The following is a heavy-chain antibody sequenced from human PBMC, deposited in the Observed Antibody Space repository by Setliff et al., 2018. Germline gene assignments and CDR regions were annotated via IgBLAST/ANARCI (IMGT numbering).Heavy chain of an antibody. J-gene: IGHJ4*02. CDR2: ISYDGSNK. Sequence: PGGSLRLSCAASGFTFSSYAMHWVRQAPGKGLEWVAVISYDGSNKYYADSVKGRFTISRDNAKNTLYLQMNSLRAEDTAVYYCARGRQQLVPTSYWGQGTLVTVSS. D-gene: IGHD6-13*01. V-gene: IGHV3-30*04. CDR3: ARGRQQLVPTSY. CDR1: GFTFSSYA.